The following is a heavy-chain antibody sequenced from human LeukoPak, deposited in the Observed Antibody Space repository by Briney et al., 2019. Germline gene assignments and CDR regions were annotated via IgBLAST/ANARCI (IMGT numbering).Heavy chain of an antibody. CDR1: GFTFSSYA. CDR2: ISGSGGST. Sequence: SGGSLRLSCAASGFTFSSYAMSRVRQAPGKGLEWVSAISGSGGSTYYADSVKGRFTISRDNSKNTLYLQMNSLRAEDTAVYYCAKIKTTVTSLPGGLDAFDIWGQGTMVTVSS. D-gene: IGHD4-17*01. CDR3: AKIKTTVTSLPGGLDAFDI. V-gene: IGHV3-23*01. J-gene: IGHJ3*02.